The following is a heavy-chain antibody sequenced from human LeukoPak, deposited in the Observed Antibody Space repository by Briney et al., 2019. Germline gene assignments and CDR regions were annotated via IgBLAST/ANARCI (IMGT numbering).Heavy chain of an antibody. V-gene: IGHV3-74*01. J-gene: IGHJ4*02. Sequence: GGSLRLSCAASGFTFSSYWMHWVHQAPGKGLVWVSRINSDGSSTSYADSVKGRFTISRDNAKNTLYLQMNSLRAEDTAVYYCARDRGLRGGYYFDYWGQGTLVTVSS. CDR2: INSDGSST. CDR1: GFTFSSYW. CDR3: ARDRGLRGGYYFDY. D-gene: IGHD3-10*01.